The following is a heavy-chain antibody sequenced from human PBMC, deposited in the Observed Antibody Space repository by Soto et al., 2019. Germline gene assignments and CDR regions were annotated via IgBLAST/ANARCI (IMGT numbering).Heavy chain of an antibody. J-gene: IGHJ5*02. D-gene: IGHD2-2*02. CDR3: AREHCSSTSCYTDKYNWFDP. CDR1: GFTFSSYG. V-gene: IGHV3-33*01. Sequence: VGSLRLSCAASGFTFSSYGMHWVRQAPGKGLEWVAVIWYDGSNKYYADSVKGRFTISRDNSKNTLYLQMNSLRAEDTAVYYCAREHCSSTSCYTDKYNWFDPWGQGTLVTVSS. CDR2: IWYDGSNK.